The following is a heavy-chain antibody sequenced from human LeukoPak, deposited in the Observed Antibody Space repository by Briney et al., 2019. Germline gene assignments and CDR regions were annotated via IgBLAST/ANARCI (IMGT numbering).Heavy chain of an antibody. D-gene: IGHD1-1*01. CDR1: GFTFSSYG. Sequence: GGSLRLSCAASGFTFSSYGMHWVRQAPGKGLEWVAVISYDGSNKYYADSVKGRFTISRDNSKNTLYLQMNSLRAEDTAVYYCASRRNWNDFYYWGQGTLVTVSS. V-gene: IGHV3-30*03. CDR2: ISYDGSNK. CDR3: ASRRNWNDFYY. J-gene: IGHJ4*02.